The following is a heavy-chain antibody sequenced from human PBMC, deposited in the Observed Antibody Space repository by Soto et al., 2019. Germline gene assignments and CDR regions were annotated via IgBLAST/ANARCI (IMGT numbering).Heavy chain of an antibody. Sequence: QVQLVQSGAEVKKPGASVKVSCKASGYTFTNYGISWVRQSPGQGLEWMGWINAYNGNTKYAQKLQGRVTMTTDTSTSTAYMELRSLRSDDTAVYYWARDQAMAQFDYWGQGPLVTVSS. CDR3: ARDQAMAQFDY. CDR2: INAYNGNT. V-gene: IGHV1-18*01. J-gene: IGHJ4*02. CDR1: GYTFTNYG. D-gene: IGHD5-18*01.